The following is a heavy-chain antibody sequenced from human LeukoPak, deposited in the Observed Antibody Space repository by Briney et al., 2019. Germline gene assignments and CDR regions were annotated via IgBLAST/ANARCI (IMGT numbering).Heavy chain of an antibody. J-gene: IGHJ6*02. CDR3: ARSLERYYYYGMDV. D-gene: IGHD3-3*01. CDR2: IYYSGNT. V-gene: IGHV4-39*07. CDR1: GGSISSSSYY. Sequence: SETLSLTCTVSGGSISSSSYYWGWIRQPPGKGLEWIGSIYYSGNTYYNPSLKSRVTISVDTSKNQFSLKLSSVTAADTAVYYCARSLERYYYYGMDVWGQGTTVTVSS.